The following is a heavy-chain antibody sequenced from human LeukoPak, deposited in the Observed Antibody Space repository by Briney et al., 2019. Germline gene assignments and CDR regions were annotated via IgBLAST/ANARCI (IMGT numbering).Heavy chain of an antibody. D-gene: IGHD2-15*01. CDR3: ARDKGYCSGGSCSNWFDP. CDR2: ISAYNGNT. J-gene: IGHJ5*02. CDR1: GYTFTSYG. Sequence: GASVKVSCKASGYTFTSYGISWVRQAPGQGLEWMGWISAYNGNTNYAQKLQGRVTMTTDTSTCTAYMELRSLRSDDTAVYYCARDKGYCSGGSCSNWFDPWGQGTLVTVSS. V-gene: IGHV1-18*01.